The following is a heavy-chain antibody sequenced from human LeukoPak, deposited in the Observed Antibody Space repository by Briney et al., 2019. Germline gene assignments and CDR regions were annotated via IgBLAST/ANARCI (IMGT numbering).Heavy chain of an antibody. J-gene: IGHJ4*02. CDR1: GFTFDDYG. CDR3: AREGGIVVVPAAPDY. Sequence: PGGSLRLSCAASGFTFDDYGMSWVRQAPGKGLEWVSGINWNGGSTGYADSVKGRFTISRDNAKNSLYLQMNSLRAEDTAVYYCAREGGIVVVPAAPDYWGQGTLVTVSS. D-gene: IGHD2-2*01. CDR2: INWNGGST. V-gene: IGHV3-20*04.